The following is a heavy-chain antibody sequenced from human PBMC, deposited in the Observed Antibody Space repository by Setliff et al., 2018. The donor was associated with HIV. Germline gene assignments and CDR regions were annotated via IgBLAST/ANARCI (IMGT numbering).Heavy chain of an antibody. V-gene: IGHV1-69*05. CDR3: ARDGLLVAGIRFDY. CDR2: IIPAFGTA. Sequence: ASVKVSCKTSGGTFSSYAVSWVRQAPGQGLEWMGGIIPAFGTANYAQKFQGRATITTDESTSTAYMELSGLRSEDTAVYFCARDGLLVAGIRFDYWGQGTLVTVSS. J-gene: IGHJ4*01. D-gene: IGHD6-19*01. CDR1: GGTFSSYA.